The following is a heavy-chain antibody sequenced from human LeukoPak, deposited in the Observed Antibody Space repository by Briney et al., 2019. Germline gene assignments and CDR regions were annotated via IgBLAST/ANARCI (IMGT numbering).Heavy chain of an antibody. Sequence: PGGSLRLSCAASGFTFNIYAMTWVRQSPGKGLEWVSYISGGGNRYYADSVKGRFTISRDNSQNTVSLQMSSLRADDTGLYYCAELRGAGSHVYYHIDVWGSGTTVTVSS. CDR3: AELRGAGSHVYYHIDV. CDR2: ISGGGNR. CDR1: GFTFNIYA. V-gene: IGHV3-23*01. J-gene: IGHJ6*03. D-gene: IGHD3-10*01.